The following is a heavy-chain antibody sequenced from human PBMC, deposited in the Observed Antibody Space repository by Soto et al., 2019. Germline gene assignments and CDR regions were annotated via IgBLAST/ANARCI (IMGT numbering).Heavy chain of an antibody. CDR3: ARLKGLLLWFGEGSAMDV. D-gene: IGHD3-10*01. CDR1: GGAISGYC. V-gene: IGHV4-59*08. Sequence: PSYTLRLTCTVCGGAISGYCCSWIRQPPGKGLEWIGYIYYTGSTNYNPSLKSRVTMSVDTSENQFSLKLNSVTAADTAVYYCARLKGLLLWFGEGSAMDVWGQGTTVTVSS. CDR2: IYYTGST. J-gene: IGHJ6*02.